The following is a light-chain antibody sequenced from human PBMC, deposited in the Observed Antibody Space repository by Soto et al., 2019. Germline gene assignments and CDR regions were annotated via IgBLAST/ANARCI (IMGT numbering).Light chain of an antibody. J-gene: IGKJ1*01. CDR2: DAS. Sequence: EIVLTQSPDTLSLSPGDRATLSCRASQSISSYLAWYQQKPGQSPRLLIYDASNRATGIPARFSGSGSGTDFTLTISSLEPEDFAVYYCQQYGNSRGTFGQGTKVDIK. V-gene: IGKV3-11*01. CDR3: QQYGNSRGT. CDR1: QSISSY.